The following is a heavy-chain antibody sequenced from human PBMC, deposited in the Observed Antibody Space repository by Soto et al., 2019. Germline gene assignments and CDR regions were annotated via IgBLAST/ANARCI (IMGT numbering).Heavy chain of an antibody. CDR2: INPNTGGT. J-gene: IGHJ4*02. V-gene: IGHV1-2*02. CDR3: ARGDLFAEVPLAMDY. CDR1: GYTFTGYY. Sequence: ASVKVSCKASGYTFTGYYIQWVRQAPGQGLEWLGWINPNTGGTNYAPKFQGRVTMTRDTSTRTAYMELNSLTSDDTAVYYCARGDLFAEVPLAMDYWGRGTKVTVSS. D-gene: IGHD2-2*01.